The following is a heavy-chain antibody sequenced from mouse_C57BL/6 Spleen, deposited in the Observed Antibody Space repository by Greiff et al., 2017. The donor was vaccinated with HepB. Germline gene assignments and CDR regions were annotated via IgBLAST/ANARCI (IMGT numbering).Heavy chain of an antibody. J-gene: IGHJ2*01. V-gene: IGHV1-5*01. CDR2: IYPGNSDT. Sequence: VQLQQSGTVLARPGASVKMSCKTSGYTFTSYWMHWVKQRPGQGLEWIGAIYPGNSDTSYNQKFKGKAKLTAVTSASTAYMELGSLTNEDSAVYYCTRREDWGYYFDYWGQGTTLTVSS. CDR3: TRREDWGYYFDY. CDR1: GYTFTSYW.